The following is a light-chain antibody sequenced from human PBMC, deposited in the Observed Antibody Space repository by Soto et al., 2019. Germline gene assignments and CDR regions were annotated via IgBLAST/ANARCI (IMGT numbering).Light chain of an antibody. CDR1: QSVSSS. CDR3: QQYIDWHSWT. CDR2: DTS. J-gene: IGKJ1*01. V-gene: IGKV3-15*01. Sequence: EIVVTQSPATLSVSPGERVTLSCRASQSVSSSLAWYQQRPGQAPRLLIYDTSTRAAGISARFSGSGSGTEFTLTLSSLQSEDFEVYYCQQYIDWHSWTFGQGTAVEIK.